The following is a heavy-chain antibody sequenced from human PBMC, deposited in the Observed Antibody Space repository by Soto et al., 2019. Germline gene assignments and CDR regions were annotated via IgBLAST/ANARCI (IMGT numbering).Heavy chain of an antibody. CDR2: ISGSGGST. CDR1: GFTFSSYA. V-gene: IGHV3-23*01. D-gene: IGHD3-10*01. J-gene: IGHJ4*02. CDR3: AKDFTIIDGSGSPYYFDY. Sequence: EVQLLESGGGLVQPGGSLRLSCAASGFTFSSYAMSWVRQAPGKGLEWVSAISGSGGSTYYADSVKGRFTISRDNSKNTLYLQMNSLRAEDTAVYYCAKDFTIIDGSGSPYYFDYWGQGTLVTVSS.